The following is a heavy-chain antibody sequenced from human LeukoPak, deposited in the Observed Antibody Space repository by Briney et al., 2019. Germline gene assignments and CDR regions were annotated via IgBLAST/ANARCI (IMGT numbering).Heavy chain of an antibody. V-gene: IGHV1-69*13. CDR1: GGTFSSYA. Sequence: ASVKVSCKASGGTFSSYAISWVRQAPGQGLEWMGGIIPIFGTANYAQKFQGRVTITADESTSTAYMELSSLRSEDTAVYYCARKDLSYCSSTSCYDFYYMDVWAKGPRSPSP. D-gene: IGHD2-2*01. CDR2: IIPIFGTA. J-gene: IGHJ6*03. CDR3: ARKDLSYCSSTSCYDFYYMDV.